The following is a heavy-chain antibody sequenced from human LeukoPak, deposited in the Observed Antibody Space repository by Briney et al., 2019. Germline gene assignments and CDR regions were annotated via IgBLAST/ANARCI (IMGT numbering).Heavy chain of an antibody. CDR2: RYYGGST. CDR1: GGSVSSGYYY. CDR3: ARDSPNWGGRAFDI. J-gene: IGHJ3*02. D-gene: IGHD7-27*01. Sequence: SETLSLTCAVSGGSVSSGYYYWSWIRQPPGRGLEWFVYRYYGGSTSYNPSLKSRVTISLDTSKNQFSLKLSSVTAADTAIYYCARDSPNWGGRAFDIWGQGTMVIVSS. V-gene: IGHV4-61*01.